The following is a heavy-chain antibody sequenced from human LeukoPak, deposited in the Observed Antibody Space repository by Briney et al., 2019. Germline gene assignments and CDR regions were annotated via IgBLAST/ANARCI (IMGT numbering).Heavy chain of an antibody. V-gene: IGHV1-2*02. CDR1: GYTFTGFY. CDR3: ARDRNSGSSLDI. D-gene: IGHD6-6*01. J-gene: IGHJ3*02. Sequence: ASVKVSCKASGYTFTGFYLHWVRQAPGQGLEWVGWINPNSGGTNSAQTFQGRVTMTRDTSISTAYMELSSLKSDDTAVYYCARDRNSGSSLDIWGQGTMLTVSS. CDR2: INPNSGGT.